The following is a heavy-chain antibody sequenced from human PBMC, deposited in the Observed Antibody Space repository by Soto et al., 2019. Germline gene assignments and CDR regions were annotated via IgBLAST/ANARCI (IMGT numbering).Heavy chain of an antibody. Sequence: EVQLLDSGGGLVQPGGSLRLSCAASGFAFDINGMTWVRQVPGKGLEWVSAISAGGGTTYYADPVKGGFTISRDNSKNRLYRQMNILRAEATAVYSCAKVRRDFAWLSELDYFDYWGQGNPVTVS. J-gene: IGHJ4*02. CDR2: ISAGGGTT. D-gene: IGHD3-9*01. CDR3: AKVRRDFAWLSELDYFDY. CDR1: GFAFDING. V-gene: IGHV3-23*01.